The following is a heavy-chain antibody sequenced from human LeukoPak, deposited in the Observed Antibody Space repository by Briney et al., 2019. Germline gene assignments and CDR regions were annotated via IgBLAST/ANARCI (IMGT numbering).Heavy chain of an antibody. D-gene: IGHD3-3*01. CDR3: AGRTSSVSSHYHYVES. V-gene: IGHV4-39*01. CDR2: IDYSGTT. J-gene: IGHJ4*02. CDR1: GDSISSSNSY. Sequence: PSETLSLTCIVSGDSISSSNSYWAWMRRPPGKGLEWIGSIDYSGTTYYNPSLKSRVTMSIDTSKNQFSLRLSSVTAADTAVYYCAGRTSSVSSHYHYVESWGQGTLVTVSS.